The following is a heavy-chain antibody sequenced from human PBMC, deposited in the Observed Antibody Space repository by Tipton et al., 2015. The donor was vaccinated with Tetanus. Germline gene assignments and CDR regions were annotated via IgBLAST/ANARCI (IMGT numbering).Heavy chain of an antibody. CDR2: ISAYNGNT. Sequence: QVQLVQSGAEVKKPGASVKVSCKASGYTFTSYGISWVRQAPGQGLEWMGWISAYNGNTNYAQKLQGRVTMTTDTSTSTAYMELRSLRSDDTAVYYCARAVLYDYGDYVRYYFDYWGQGTLVTVSS. V-gene: IGHV1-18*01. CDR3: ARAVLYDYGDYVRYYFDY. CDR1: GYTFTSYG. D-gene: IGHD4-17*01. J-gene: IGHJ4*02.